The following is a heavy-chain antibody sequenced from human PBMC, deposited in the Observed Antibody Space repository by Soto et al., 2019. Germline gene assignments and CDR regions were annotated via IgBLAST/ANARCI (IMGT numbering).Heavy chain of an antibody. CDR3: TTDPDKIFGADGYYYGMDV. CDR1: GFTFSNAW. V-gene: IGHV3-15*01. D-gene: IGHD3-3*01. Sequence: PGGSLRLSCAASGFTFSNAWMSWVRQAPGKGLEWVGRIKSKTDGGTTDYAAPVKGRFTISRDDSKNTLYLQMNSLKTEDTAVYYCTTDPDKIFGADGYYYGMDVWGQGTTVTVSS. J-gene: IGHJ6*02. CDR2: IKSKTDGGTT.